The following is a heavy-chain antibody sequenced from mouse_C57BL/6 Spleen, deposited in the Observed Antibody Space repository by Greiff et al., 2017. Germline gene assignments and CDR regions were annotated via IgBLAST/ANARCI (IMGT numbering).Heavy chain of an antibody. J-gene: IGHJ3*01. CDR2: IYPGSGNT. Sequence: VQLQQSGAELVRPGASVKLSCKASGYTFTDYYINWVKQRPGQGLEWIARIYPGSGNTYYNEKFKGKATLTAEKSSSTAYMQLSSLTSEDSAVYFCAREGGQLRLRFAYWGQGTLVTVSA. CDR3: AREGGQLRLRFAY. CDR1: GYTFTDYY. D-gene: IGHD3-2*02. V-gene: IGHV1-76*01.